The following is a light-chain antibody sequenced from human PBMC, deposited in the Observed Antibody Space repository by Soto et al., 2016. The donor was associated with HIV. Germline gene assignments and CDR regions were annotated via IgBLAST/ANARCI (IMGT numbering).Light chain of an antibody. CDR2: GQS. CDR3: MSRDNNTNPVI. CDR1: SLRSYY. Sequence: SSELTQDPAVSVALGQTIKITCQGDSLRSYYATWYQQKPGQAPVFVIYGQSNRPSGIPDRFSGSSSGNTASLIITGAQAEDEADYYCMSRDNNTNPVIFGGGTKLTVL. J-gene: IGLJ2*01. V-gene: IGLV3-19*01.